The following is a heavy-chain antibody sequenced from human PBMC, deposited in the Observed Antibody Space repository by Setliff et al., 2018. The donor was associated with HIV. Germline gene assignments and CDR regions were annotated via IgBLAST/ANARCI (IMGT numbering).Heavy chain of an antibody. CDR1: GYTFSNYW. Sequence: PGESLKISCKGSGYTFSNYWIAWVRQMPGKGLEWMGIIYPDDSDTRYSPSFQGQVTISVDKSINTAYLQWSGLRASDTAMYYCAKGGGLSFRYHDWFVKIWGQGTLVTVSS. CDR2: IYPDDSDT. V-gene: IGHV5-51*01. CDR3: AKGGGLSFRYHDWFVKI. J-gene: IGHJ3*02. D-gene: IGHD3-9*01.